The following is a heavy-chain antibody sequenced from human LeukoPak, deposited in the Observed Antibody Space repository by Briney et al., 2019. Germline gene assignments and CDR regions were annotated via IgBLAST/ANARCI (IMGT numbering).Heavy chain of an antibody. J-gene: IGHJ3*02. D-gene: IGHD3-22*01. CDR3: AKEKLPYYYDSSGYLLYDAFDI. V-gene: IGHV3-21*04. CDR1: GFTFSSYS. Sequence: GGSLRLSCAASGFTFSSYSMNWVRQAPGKGLEWVSSISSSSSYIYYADSVKGRFTISRDNAKNSLYLQMNSLRAEDMALYYCAKEKLPYYYDSSGYLLYDAFDIWGQGTMVTVSS. CDR2: ISSSSSYI.